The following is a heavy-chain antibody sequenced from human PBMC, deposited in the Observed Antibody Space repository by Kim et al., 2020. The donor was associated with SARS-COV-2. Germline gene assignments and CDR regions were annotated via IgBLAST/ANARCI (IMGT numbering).Heavy chain of an antibody. D-gene: IGHD1-26*01. J-gene: IGHJ5*02. CDR3: ARFPINSGTYWFDP. Sequence: VKGRFTRARDNAKNSLYLQMNSLRAEDTAVYYCARFPINSGTYWFDPWGQGTLVTVSS. V-gene: IGHV3-48*03.